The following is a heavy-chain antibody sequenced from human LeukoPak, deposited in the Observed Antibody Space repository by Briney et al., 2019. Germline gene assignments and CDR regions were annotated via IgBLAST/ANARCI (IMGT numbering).Heavy chain of an antibody. CDR1: GLTFSNYA. CDR3: AKEMVENWGYNDY. D-gene: IGHD3-10*01. V-gene: IGHV3-23*01. J-gene: IGHJ4*02. Sequence: PGGSLRLSCAASGLTFSNYAMTWVRQAPGKGLEWVSSITGSGGATYYEDSVKGRLTMSRDSYKNALYLQMNSLRAEDTAIYYCAKEMVENWGYNDYWGQGTLVTVSS. CDR2: ITGSGGAT.